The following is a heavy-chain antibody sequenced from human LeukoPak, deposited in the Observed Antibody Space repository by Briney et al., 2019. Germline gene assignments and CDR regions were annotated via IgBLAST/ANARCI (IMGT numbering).Heavy chain of an antibody. CDR3: ATLGARVY. CDR2: IYYSGST. CDR1: GGFIRSSSYY. J-gene: IGHJ4*02. V-gene: IGHV4-39*01. Sequence: SETLSLTCTVSGGFIRSSSYYWGWIRQPPGKGLEWIGSIYYSGSTYYNPSLKSRVTISVDTSKNQFSLKLSSVTAADTAVYYCATLGARVYWGQGTLVTVSS. D-gene: IGHD1-26*01.